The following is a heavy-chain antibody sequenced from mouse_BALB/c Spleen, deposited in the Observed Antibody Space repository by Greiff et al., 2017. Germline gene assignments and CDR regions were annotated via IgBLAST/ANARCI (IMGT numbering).Heavy chain of an antibody. CDR2: IDPENGDT. CDR1: GFNIKDYY. D-gene: IGHD2-1*01. Sequence: EVQLQESGAELVRSGASVKLSCTASGFNIKDYYMHWVKQRPEQGLEWIGWIDPENGDTEYASKFQGKATMTADTSSNTAYLQLSSLTSEDTAVYYCNADGNYNDDYWGQGTTLTVSS. CDR3: NADGNYNDDY. V-gene: IGHV14-4*02. J-gene: IGHJ2*01.